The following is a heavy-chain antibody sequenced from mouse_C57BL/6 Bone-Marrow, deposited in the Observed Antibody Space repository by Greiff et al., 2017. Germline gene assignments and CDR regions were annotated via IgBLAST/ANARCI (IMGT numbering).Heavy chain of an antibody. Sequence: VHVKQPGPELVKPGASVKISCKASGYSFTGYYMNWVKQSPDKSLEWIGEINPSTGGTTYNQKFKATATLTVDKSSSTAYMQLRSLTSEDSAVYDCARLDTTVVANFAYWGQGTTLTVSA. CDR3: ARLDTTVVANFAY. CDR2: INPSTGGT. J-gene: IGHJ2*01. V-gene: IGHV1-42*01. D-gene: IGHD1-1*01. CDR1: GYSFTGYY.